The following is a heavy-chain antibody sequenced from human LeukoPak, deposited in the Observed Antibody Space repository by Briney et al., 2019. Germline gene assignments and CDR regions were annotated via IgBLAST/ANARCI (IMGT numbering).Heavy chain of an antibody. V-gene: IGHV3-30*18. Sequence: TGRSLRLSCAASGFTFSSYGMHWVRQAPGKGLEWVAVISYDGSNKYYADSVKGRFTISRDNSKNTLYLQMNSLRAEDTAVYYCANAYDILTGPPIGDDYWGQGTLVTVSS. D-gene: IGHD3-9*01. CDR1: GFTFSSYG. CDR2: ISYDGSNK. CDR3: ANAYDILTGPPIGDDY. J-gene: IGHJ4*02.